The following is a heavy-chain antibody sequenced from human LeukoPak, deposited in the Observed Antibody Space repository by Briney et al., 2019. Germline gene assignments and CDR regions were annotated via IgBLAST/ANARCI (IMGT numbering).Heavy chain of an antibody. CDR1: RFTFSTYT. V-gene: IGHV3-30*04. Sequence: GGSLRLSCAASRFTFSTYTMHWVRQAPDKGLEWVAVILNDGTTKYYADSVRGRFTISRDNSKNTLYLQMNSLRAEDTAIYYCAKSKEDCCGSFDPWGQGTLVTVSS. J-gene: IGHJ5*02. CDR3: AKSKEDCCGSFDP. CDR2: ILNDGTTK. D-gene: IGHD2-15*01.